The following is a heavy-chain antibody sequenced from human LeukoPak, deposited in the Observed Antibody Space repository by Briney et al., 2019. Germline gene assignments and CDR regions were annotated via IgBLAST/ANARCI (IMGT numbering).Heavy chain of an antibody. CDR3: ARVEDDYGDYGGYY. J-gene: IGHJ4*02. Sequence: GSSVKVSCKASGGTFSSYAIGWVRQAPGQGLEWMGGIIPIFGTANYAQKFQGRVTITADESTSTAYMELSSLRSEDTAVYYCARVEDDYGDYGGYYWGQGTLVTVSS. CDR2: IIPIFGTA. CDR1: GGTFSSYA. V-gene: IGHV1-69*01. D-gene: IGHD4-17*01.